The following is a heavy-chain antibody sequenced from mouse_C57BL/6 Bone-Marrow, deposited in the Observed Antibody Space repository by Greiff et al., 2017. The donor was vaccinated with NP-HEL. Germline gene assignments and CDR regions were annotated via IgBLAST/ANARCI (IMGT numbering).Heavy chain of an antibody. Sequence: EVQLVESGGDLVKPGGSLKLSCAASGFTFSSYGMPWVRQTPDKRLEWVATISSGGSYTYYPDSVKGRFTISRDNAKNTLYLQMSSLKSEDTAMYYCARHYYSNYFDYWGQGTTLTVSS. J-gene: IGHJ2*01. V-gene: IGHV5-6*01. CDR3: ARHYYSNYFDY. CDR1: GFTFSSYG. CDR2: ISSGGSYT. D-gene: IGHD2-5*01.